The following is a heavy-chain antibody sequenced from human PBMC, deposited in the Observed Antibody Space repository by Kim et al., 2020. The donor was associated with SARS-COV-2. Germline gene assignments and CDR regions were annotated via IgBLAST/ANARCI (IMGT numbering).Heavy chain of an antibody. J-gene: IGHJ5*02. CDR1: RYIFTNYY. D-gene: IGHD6-6*01. CDR2: INPTGGYT. Sequence: ASVKVSCKASRYIFTNYYIHWVRQGTGQGLEWMGIINPTGGYTDYAQKFQGRVTMTRGTSTSTMYMDLSGLRSEDTAVYYCARQRYSSSSWFDLWGQGTLVTVSA. CDR3: ARQRYSSSSWFDL. V-gene: IGHV1-46*01.